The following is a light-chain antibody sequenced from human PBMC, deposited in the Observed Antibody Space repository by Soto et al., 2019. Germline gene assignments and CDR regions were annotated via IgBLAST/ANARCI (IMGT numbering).Light chain of an antibody. CDR1: QSVSSN. V-gene: IGKV3-15*01. Sequence: EIVMTQSPATLFESPGARATRSCGAIQSVSSNLAWYQQKPGQAPRRLICGASTRATGIPARFSGSVSGTEFTLTISSLQSEDFAVYCCQQDNNGPQTFGQGTKVDI. CDR2: GAS. CDR3: QQDNNGPQT. J-gene: IGKJ1*01.